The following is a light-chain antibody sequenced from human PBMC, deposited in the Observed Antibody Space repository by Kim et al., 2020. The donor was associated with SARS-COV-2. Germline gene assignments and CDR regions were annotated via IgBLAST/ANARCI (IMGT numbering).Light chain of an antibody. J-gene: IGLJ2*01. CDR1: KLGDKF. CDR2: QYN. CDR3: QTSDRSTVV. V-gene: IGLV3-1*01. Sequence: SYELTQPPSVSVSPGQTASISCSGDKLGDKFACWYQQKPGQSPVLVVYQYNKRPSGIPARFSGSSSGNTATLTIRGTQAMDEADYYFQTSDRSTVVFGG.